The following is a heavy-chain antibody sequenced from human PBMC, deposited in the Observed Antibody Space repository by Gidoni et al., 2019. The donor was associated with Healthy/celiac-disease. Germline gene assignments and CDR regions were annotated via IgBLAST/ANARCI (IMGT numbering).Heavy chain of an antibody. Sequence: QVQLQESGPGLVKPSGTLSLTCAVSGGSISSSNWWSVVRQPPGKGLEWIGEIYHSGSTNYNPSLKSRVTISVDKSKNQFSLKLSSVTAADTAVYYCASLDGYYGSGSDDYWDQGTLVTVSS. CDR2: IYHSGST. V-gene: IGHV4-4*02. D-gene: IGHD3-10*01. J-gene: IGHJ4*02. CDR3: ASLDGYYGSGSDDY. CDR1: GGSISSSNW.